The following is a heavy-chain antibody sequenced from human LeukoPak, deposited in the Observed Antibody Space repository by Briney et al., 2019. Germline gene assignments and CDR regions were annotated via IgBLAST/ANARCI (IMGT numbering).Heavy chain of an antibody. V-gene: IGHV3-23*01. Sequence: TGGSLRLSCAASGFTFSSYAMSWVRQAPGKGLEWVSAISGSGGSTYYADSVKGRFTISRDNSKNTLHLQMNSLRAEDTAVYYCAKDPQPYYYDSSTYHWGQGTLVTVSS. D-gene: IGHD3-22*01. J-gene: IGHJ4*02. CDR2: ISGSGGST. CDR1: GFTFSSYA. CDR3: AKDPQPYYYDSSTYH.